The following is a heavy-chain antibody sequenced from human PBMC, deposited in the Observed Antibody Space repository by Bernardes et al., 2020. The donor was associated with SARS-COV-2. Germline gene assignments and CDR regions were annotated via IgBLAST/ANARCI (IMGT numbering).Heavy chain of an antibody. V-gene: IGHV3-48*02. CDR1: GFSFSSYA. D-gene: IGHD1-26*01. Sequence: GSLRLSCAASGFSFSSYAMNWVRQAPGKGLEWVSYISGTDSTTYYADSVKGRFTISRDNGKNSLFLQMNSLRDEDTAVYFCARAEWQLSYYFYYGMDVWGQGTTVTVSS. J-gene: IGHJ6*02. CDR3: ARAEWQLSYYFYYGMDV. CDR2: ISGTDSTT.